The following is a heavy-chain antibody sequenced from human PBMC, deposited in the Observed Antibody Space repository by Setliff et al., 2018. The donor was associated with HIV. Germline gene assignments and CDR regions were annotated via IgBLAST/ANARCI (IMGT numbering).Heavy chain of an antibody. CDR1: GDSISSDFY. D-gene: IGHD3-22*01. Sequence: LSLTCTVSGDSISSDFYWGWIRQPPGKGLEWIASIYHSGNTYYMPSLQSRVTISVDMSKNQFSLKLSSVTAADTAVFYCARLTTTYYYDSSAYYHPVWGQGTLVTVSS. CDR3: ARLTTTYYYDSSAYYHPV. CDR2: IYHSGNT. V-gene: IGHV4-38-2*02. J-gene: IGHJ4*02.